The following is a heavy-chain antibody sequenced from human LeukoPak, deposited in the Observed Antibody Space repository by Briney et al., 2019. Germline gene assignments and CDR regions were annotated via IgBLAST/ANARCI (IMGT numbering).Heavy chain of an antibody. CDR2: INPSGGST. J-gene: IGHJ6*03. CDR1: GYTFTSYY. V-gene: IGHV1-46*01. CDR3: ARAGYSSGWYRYYYYYMDV. Sequence: ASVKVSCKASGYTFTSYYMHWVRQAPGQGLEWMGIINPSGGSTSYAQKFQGRVTITADKSTSTAYMELSSLRSEDTAVYYCARAGYSSGWYRYYYYYMDVWGKGTTVTVSS. D-gene: IGHD6-19*01.